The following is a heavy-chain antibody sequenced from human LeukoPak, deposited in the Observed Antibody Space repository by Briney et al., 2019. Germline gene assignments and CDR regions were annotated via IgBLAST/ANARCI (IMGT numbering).Heavy chain of an antibody. CDR3: AKLVGATRANYFDY. CDR1: GFTFSSYA. V-gene: IGHV3-23*01. Sequence: GGSLRLSCAASGFTFSSYAMSWVRQAPGKGLEWVSAISGSGGSTYYADSVKGRFAISRDNSKNTLYLQMNSLRAEDTAVYYCAKLVGATRANYFDYWGQGTLVTVSS. J-gene: IGHJ4*02. D-gene: IGHD1-26*01. CDR2: ISGSGGST.